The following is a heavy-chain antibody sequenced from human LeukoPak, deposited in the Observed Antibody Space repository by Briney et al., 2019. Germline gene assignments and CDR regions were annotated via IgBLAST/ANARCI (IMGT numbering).Heavy chain of an antibody. CDR2: IHHSGSS. CDR1: ADSLSSGGHY. J-gene: IGHJ4*02. CDR3: ARGGNRFGGFYFDY. Sequence: SETLSLTCTVSADSLSSGGHYWAWLRQLPGKGLESIGFIHHSGSSRHNPSLKDRVAISVDASRKQFALRLSSVTAADTAIYYCARGGNRFGGFYFDYWGQGIQVIVSS. D-gene: IGHD3-10*01. V-gene: IGHV4-31*03.